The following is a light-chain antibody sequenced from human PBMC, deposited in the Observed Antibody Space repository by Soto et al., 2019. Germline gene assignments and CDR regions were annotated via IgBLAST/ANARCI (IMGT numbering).Light chain of an antibody. V-gene: IGKV3-20*01. Sequence: IVLTQSPGTLSLSPGESATLSCRASQSVSSSYLAWYQQNPGQAPRLLIYGASSRATGRPDRFSGSGSGTDFTLTISRLEPEDFAVYFCQQYDSSPLTFGGGTKVEIK. CDR3: QQYDSSPLT. J-gene: IGKJ4*01. CDR1: QSVSSSY. CDR2: GAS.